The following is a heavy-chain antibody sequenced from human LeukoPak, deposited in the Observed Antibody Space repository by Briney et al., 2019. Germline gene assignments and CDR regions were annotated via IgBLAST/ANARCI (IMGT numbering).Heavy chain of an antibody. CDR1: GYTFTTYY. D-gene: IGHD3/OR15-3a*01. V-gene: IGHV1-46*01. CDR2: INPTGGST. J-gene: IGHJ4*02. Sequence: ASVTVSCKAFGYTFTTYYVHWVRQAPGQGLEWMGIINPTGGSTVYGHKFQGRVTMTRDTSTSTVDMDLSSLRSEDTAVYYYARDPSGDFWSGPGYWGQGTLVTVSS. CDR3: ARDPSGDFWSGPGY.